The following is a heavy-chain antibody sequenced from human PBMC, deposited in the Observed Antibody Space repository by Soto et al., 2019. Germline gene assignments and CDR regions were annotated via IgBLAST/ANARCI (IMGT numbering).Heavy chain of an antibody. Sequence: PGGSLRLSCAASGFTVSSNYMSWVRQAPGKGLEWVSVIYSGGSTYYADSVKGRFTISRDNSKNTLYLQMNSLKAEDTAVYYRARDLRVGSGATMDVWGQGTTVTVSS. J-gene: IGHJ6*02. V-gene: IGHV3-53*01. CDR1: GFTVSSNY. CDR2: IYSGGST. CDR3: ARDLRVGSGATMDV. D-gene: IGHD1-26*01.